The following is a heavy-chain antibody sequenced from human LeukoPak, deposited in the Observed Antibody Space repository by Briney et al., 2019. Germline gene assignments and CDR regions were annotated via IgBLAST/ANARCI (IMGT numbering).Heavy chain of an antibody. Sequence: GRSLRLSCAAYGFTFDDYAMHWVRQAPGKGLEWVSGISWNSGSIGYADSVKGRFTISRDNAKNSLYLQMNSLRAEDMALYYCAKDQGIAAAGSFDYWGQGTLVTVSS. J-gene: IGHJ4*02. CDR1: GFTFDDYA. CDR3: AKDQGIAAAGSFDY. D-gene: IGHD6-13*01. CDR2: ISWNSGSI. V-gene: IGHV3-9*03.